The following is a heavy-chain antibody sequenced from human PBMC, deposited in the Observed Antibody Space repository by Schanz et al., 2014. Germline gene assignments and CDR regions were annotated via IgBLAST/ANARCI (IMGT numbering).Heavy chain of an antibody. Sequence: VQLVESGGGWVQPGGSLRLSCAASGFTFSDYSMNWVRQAPGKGPEWVSYIRSSSTPIYYADSVKGRFTISRDNAKNSLYLEMNSLRAEDTALYYCARDRRNADLDYWGQGTLVTVSS. V-gene: IGHV3-48*01. CDR1: GFTFSDYS. J-gene: IGHJ4*02. D-gene: IGHD1-1*01. CDR3: ARDRRNADLDY. CDR2: IRSSSTPI.